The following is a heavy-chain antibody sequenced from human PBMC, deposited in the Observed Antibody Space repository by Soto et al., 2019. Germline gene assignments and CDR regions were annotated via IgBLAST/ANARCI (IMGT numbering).Heavy chain of an antibody. D-gene: IGHD2-2*01. CDR3: ARVTVAVPATPHYFAE. CDR2: FYYSGIT. V-gene: IGHV4-61*08. J-gene: IGHJ4*02. Sequence: SETLSLTCTVSGVSGNSGDYYWSWIRQPPGKGLEWIGYFYYSGITNYNPSLKSRVTISADTSKNQFSLKLRSVTAADAAVYYCARVTVAVPATPHYFAEWGKGNPVTV. CDR1: GVSGNSGDYY.